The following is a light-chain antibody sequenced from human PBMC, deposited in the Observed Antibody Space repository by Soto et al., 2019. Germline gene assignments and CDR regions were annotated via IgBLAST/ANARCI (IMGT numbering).Light chain of an antibody. Sequence: EIVLTQSPGTLSLSPGERATLSCRARQSVSSSYLAWYQQKPGQAPRLLIYGASSRATGIPDRFSGSGSGTDFTLTISRLEPEDFAVYYCQQYPGYTFGQGTKLEIK. V-gene: IGKV3-20*01. CDR1: QSVSSSY. J-gene: IGKJ2*01. CDR2: GAS. CDR3: QQYPGYT.